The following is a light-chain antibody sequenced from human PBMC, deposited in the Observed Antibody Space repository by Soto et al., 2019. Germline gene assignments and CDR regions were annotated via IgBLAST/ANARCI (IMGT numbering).Light chain of an antibody. CDR1: QSLSKS. Sequence: ENVFTQSPTTLSLSPGERATLSCRASQSLSKSLVWYQQKPGQAPRLLIDGASNRATGIPARFSGSGSGTDFTLTISSLEPEDLAVYFCQQRSSWPLTFGGGTKVDI. J-gene: IGKJ4*02. V-gene: IGKV3-11*01. CDR2: GAS. CDR3: QQRSSWPLT.